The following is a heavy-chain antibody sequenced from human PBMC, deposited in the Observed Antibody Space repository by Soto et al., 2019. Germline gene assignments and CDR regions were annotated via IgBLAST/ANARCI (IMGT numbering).Heavy chain of an antibody. CDR1: GYSFTTYW. D-gene: IGHD2-15*01. Sequence: PGESLKISCQASGYSFTTYWIGWVRQTPGKGLEWMGIIYPGDSDTRYTPSFQGQVTISADKSISTAYLQWSSLKASDTAMYYCAIRGSFRAPDYWGQGTLVTVSS. V-gene: IGHV5-51*01. CDR2: IYPGDSDT. J-gene: IGHJ4*02. CDR3: AIRGSFRAPDY.